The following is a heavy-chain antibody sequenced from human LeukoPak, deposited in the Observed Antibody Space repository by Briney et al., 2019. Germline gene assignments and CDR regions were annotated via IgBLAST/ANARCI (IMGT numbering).Heavy chain of an antibody. D-gene: IGHD7-27*01. V-gene: IGHV5-51*01. CDR3: ARRLGITYFDY. Sequence: GESLRISCKGSGYTFTSYWIGWVRQMPGKGLEWMGSVYPGDSDTRYSPAFQGQVTISADNSISTAYLQWSSLEASDTAMYYCARRLGITYFDYWGQGTLVTVS. J-gene: IGHJ4*02. CDR2: VYPGDSDT. CDR1: GYTFTSYW.